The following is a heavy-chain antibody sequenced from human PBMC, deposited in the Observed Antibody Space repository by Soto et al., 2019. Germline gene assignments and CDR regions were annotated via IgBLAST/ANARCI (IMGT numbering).Heavy chain of an antibody. CDR3: ARILALGRSWNAVFDY. D-gene: IGHD7-27*01. V-gene: IGHV3-20*04. CDR1: GFTFDDYG. J-gene: IGHJ4*02. CDR2: INWNGGST. Sequence: ESGGGVVRPGGSLRLSCAASGFTFDDYGMSWVRQAPGKGLEWVSGINWNGGSTGYADSVKGRFTISRDNAKNSLYLQMNSLRAEDTALYYCARILALGRSWNAVFDYWGQGTLVTVSS.